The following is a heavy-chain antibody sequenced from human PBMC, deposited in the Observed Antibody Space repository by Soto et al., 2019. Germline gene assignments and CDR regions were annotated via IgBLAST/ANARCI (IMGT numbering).Heavy chain of an antibody. J-gene: IGHJ4*02. V-gene: IGHV4-34*01. D-gene: IGHD3-16*01. Sequence: SETLSLTCAVYGGSFSGYYWSWIRQPPGKGLEWIGEINHSGSTSYNQSLKSRVTISVDTSKNQFSLKLSSVTAADTAVYYCARGKGSYGYIDYWGQGTLVTVSS. CDR2: INHSGST. CDR3: ARGKGSYGYIDY. CDR1: GGSFSGYY.